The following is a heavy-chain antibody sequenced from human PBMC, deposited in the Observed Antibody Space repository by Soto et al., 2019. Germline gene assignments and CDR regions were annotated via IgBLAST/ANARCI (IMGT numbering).Heavy chain of an antibody. CDR2: IKQDGSEK. Sequence: LRLSCAASGFTFSSYWMSWVRQAPGKGLEWVANIKQDGSEKYYVDSVKGRFTISRDNAKHSLYLQMNSPRAEDTAVENCARGFWSGYFRFDPWGRGSLVTVSS. CDR1: GFTFSSYW. V-gene: IGHV3-7*03. J-gene: IGHJ5*02. CDR3: ARGFWSGYFRFDP. D-gene: IGHD3-3*01.